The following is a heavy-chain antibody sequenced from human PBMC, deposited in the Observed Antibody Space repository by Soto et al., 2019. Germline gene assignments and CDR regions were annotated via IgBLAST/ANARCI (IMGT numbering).Heavy chain of an antibody. CDR2: IDPSDSYT. Sequence: VESLKISCKVSGYSFTSYWISLVLQIPGKCLELIGRIDPSDSYTNYSPSFQGHVTISADKSISTAYLQWSSLKASDTAMYYCARQYLYYYYYGMDVWGQGTTVTVSS. V-gene: IGHV5-10-1*01. J-gene: IGHJ6*02. CDR3: ARQYLYYYYYGMDV. D-gene: IGHD2-2*01. CDR1: GYSFTSYW.